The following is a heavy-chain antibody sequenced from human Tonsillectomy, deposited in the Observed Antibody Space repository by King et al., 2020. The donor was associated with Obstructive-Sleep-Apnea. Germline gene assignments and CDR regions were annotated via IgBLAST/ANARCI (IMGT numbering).Heavy chain of an antibody. CDR2: IYYSGST. Sequence: LQLQESGPRLVKPSETLSLTCTVSGGSISSSNYSWGWIRQPPGKGLECIGNIYYSGSTYYNPSLKSRVIISVATSKNQFSLKLTSVTAADTAVYYCARVGSTYGCDYRGQGTLVTVSS. D-gene: IGHD5-18*01. J-gene: IGHJ4*02. V-gene: IGHV4-39*07. CDR1: GGSISSSNYS. CDR3: ARVGSTYGCDY.